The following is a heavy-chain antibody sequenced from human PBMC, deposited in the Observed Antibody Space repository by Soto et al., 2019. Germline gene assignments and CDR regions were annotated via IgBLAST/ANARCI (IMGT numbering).Heavy chain of an antibody. V-gene: IGHV6-1*01. D-gene: IGHD6-13*01. CDR1: GDSVSSNSAA. CDR3: ARDLPSQKLVLGHSYYYGMDV. CDR2: TYYMSKWYN. J-gene: IGHJ6*02. Sequence: PSQTLSLTCAISGDSVSSNSAAWNWIRQSPSRGLEWLGRTYYMSKWYNDYAVSVKSRVTINPDTSKNQFSLQLNSLTPEDKDVYYCARDLPSQKLVLGHSYYYGMDVWGQGTTVTVSS.